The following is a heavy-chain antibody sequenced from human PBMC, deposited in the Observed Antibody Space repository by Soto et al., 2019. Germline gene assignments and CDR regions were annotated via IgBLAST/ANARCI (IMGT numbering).Heavy chain of an antibody. CDR2: IYYSGST. CDR1: GGSISSYY. V-gene: IGHV4-59*01. CDR3: ARAASSFVSGSYLPRWFDP. J-gene: IGHJ5*02. D-gene: IGHD1-26*01. Sequence: SETLSLTCTVSGGSISSYYWSWIRQPPGKGLEWIGYIYYSGSTNYNPSLKSRVTISVDTSKNQFSLKLSSVTAADTAVYYCARAASSFVSGSYLPRWFDPWGQGTLVTVSS.